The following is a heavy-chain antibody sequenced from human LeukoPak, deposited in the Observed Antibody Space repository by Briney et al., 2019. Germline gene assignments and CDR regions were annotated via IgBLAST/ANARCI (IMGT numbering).Heavy chain of an antibody. CDR2: INPNSGGT. CDR3: ARSLRDGYNYDY. Sequence: GASVKVSCQSSGYTFTGYYMHWVRQAPGQGLEWMGWINPNSGGTNYAQKFQGWVTMTRDTSISTAYMELSRLRSDDTAVYYCARSLRDGYNYDYWGQGTLVTVSS. CDR1: GYTFTGYY. J-gene: IGHJ4*02. V-gene: IGHV1-2*04. D-gene: IGHD5-24*01.